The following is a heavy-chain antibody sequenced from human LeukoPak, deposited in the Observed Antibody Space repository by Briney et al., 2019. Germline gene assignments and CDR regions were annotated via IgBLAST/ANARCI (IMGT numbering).Heavy chain of an antibody. D-gene: IGHD3-22*01. CDR1: GYTFTSYY. Sequence: ASVKVSCKASGYTFTSYYTHWVRQAPGQGLEWMGIINPSGGSTSYAQKFQGRVTMTRDTSTSTVYMELSSLRSEDTAVYYCARRMYYYDSSGYYFWFDPWGQGTLVTVSS. CDR2: INPSGGST. CDR3: ARRMYYYDSSGYYFWFDP. V-gene: IGHV1-46*03. J-gene: IGHJ5*02.